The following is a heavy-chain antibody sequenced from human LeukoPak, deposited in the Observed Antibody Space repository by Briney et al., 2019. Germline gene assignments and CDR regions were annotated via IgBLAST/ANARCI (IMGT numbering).Heavy chain of an antibody. J-gene: IGHJ4*02. CDR2: ISSSSSYT. CDR1: GFTFSDYY. V-gene: IGHV3-11*06. CDR3: ARELIAAAGNDY. D-gene: IGHD6-13*01. Sequence: GGSLRLSCAASGFTFSDYYMSWIRQAPGKGLEWVSYISSSSSYTNYADSVKGRFTISRDNAKNSLYPQMNSLRAEDTAVYYCARELIAAAGNDYWGQGTLVTVSS.